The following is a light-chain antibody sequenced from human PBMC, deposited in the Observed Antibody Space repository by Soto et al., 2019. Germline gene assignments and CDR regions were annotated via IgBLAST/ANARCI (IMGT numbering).Light chain of an antibody. V-gene: IGKV3-20*01. CDR3: QQHGTSPRT. J-gene: IGKJ1*01. CDR2: GAS. Sequence: EVELTQSPATLSLSPGERANLSCRASQSVSSYLAWYQQKPGQAPRLLIYGASSRATGIPDRFSGSGSGTDFTLTISRLEPEDFAVYYCQQHGTSPRTFGHGTKVDNK. CDR1: QSVSSY.